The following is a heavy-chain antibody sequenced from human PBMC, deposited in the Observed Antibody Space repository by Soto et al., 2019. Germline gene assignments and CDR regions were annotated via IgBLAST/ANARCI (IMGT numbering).Heavy chain of an antibody. CDR2: IYPGDSDT. CDR1: GYSFTGYW. J-gene: IGHJ4*02. Sequence: PGESLKISCTSSGYSFTGYWIGWVRQMPGKGLEWMGVIYPGDSDTRYSPSFQGQVAISADNSVSTAYLQWSSLKTSDTAMYYCARLPSGTLDPYYFDYWGQGTLVTVSS. D-gene: IGHD1-26*01. V-gene: IGHV5-51*01. CDR3: ARLPSGTLDPYYFDY.